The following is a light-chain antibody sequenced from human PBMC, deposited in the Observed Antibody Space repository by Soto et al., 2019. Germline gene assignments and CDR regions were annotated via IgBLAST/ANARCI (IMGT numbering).Light chain of an antibody. J-gene: IGLJ2*01. CDR2: DVS. CDR3: SSYTSSSVV. CDR1: SSDVGGYNY. V-gene: IGLV2-14*01. Sequence: SALTQPASVSGSPGQSITISCTGTSSDVGGYNYVSWYQQHPGKAPKLMIYDVSNRPSGVSNRFSGSKSGNTASLTNSGLQAEDEADYYCSSYTSSSVVFGGGTKLTVL.